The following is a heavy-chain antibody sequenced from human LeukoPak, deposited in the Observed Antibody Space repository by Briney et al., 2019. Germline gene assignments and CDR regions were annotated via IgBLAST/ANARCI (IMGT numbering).Heavy chain of an antibody. CDR3: ARGKYYFDY. V-gene: IGHV4-59*01. CDR1: VDSISGYY. J-gene: IGHJ4*02. Sequence: SETLSLTCTVSVDSISGYYWSWIRQPPGKGLEWIGYMYYSGNTNYNPSLKSRLTTSLDTSKNQFSLRLSSVTAADTAVYYCARGKYYFDYWGQGTLVTVSS. CDR2: MYYSGNT.